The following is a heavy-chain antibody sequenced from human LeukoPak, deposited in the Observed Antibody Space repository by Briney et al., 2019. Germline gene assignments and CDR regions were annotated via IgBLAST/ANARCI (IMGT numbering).Heavy chain of an antibody. Sequence: SETLSLTCTVSGYSISSGYYWGWIRQPPGKGLEWIGSICHSGSTYYNPSLKSRVTISVDTSKNQFSLKLSSMTAADTAVYYCARDMGAYYDILTGYPRGGYFDYWGQGTLVAVSS. D-gene: IGHD3-9*01. CDR3: ARDMGAYYDILTGYPRGGYFDY. V-gene: IGHV4-38-2*02. CDR1: GYSISSGYY. J-gene: IGHJ4*02. CDR2: ICHSGST.